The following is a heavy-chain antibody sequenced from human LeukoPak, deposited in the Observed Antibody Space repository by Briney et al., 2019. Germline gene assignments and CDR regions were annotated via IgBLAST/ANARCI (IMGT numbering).Heavy chain of an antibody. CDR2: ISGSGGST. V-gene: IGHV3-23*01. CDR3: AKDGIVVEHKYFQH. CDR1: GFTFSSYA. Sequence: GGSLRLSCAASGFTFSSYAMSWVRQAPGKGLEWVSAISGSGGSTYYADSVKGRFTISRDNSKDTLYLQMNSLRAEDMAVYYCAKDGIVVEHKYFQHWGQGTLVTVSS. D-gene: IGHD2-21*01. J-gene: IGHJ1*01.